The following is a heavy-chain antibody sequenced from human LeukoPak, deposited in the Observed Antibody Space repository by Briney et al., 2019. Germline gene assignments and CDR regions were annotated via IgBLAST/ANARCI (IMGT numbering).Heavy chain of an antibody. D-gene: IGHD5-24*01. J-gene: IGHJ5*02. Sequence: ASVKVSCKASGYIFTGYHIHWVRQAPGQGVEWMGWIYPNSGGTNYAQKFQGRVTMTRDTSITTVYMELSRLTSDDTAVYYCARVAVAMASWLDPWGQGTLVTVSS. V-gene: IGHV1-2*02. CDR3: ARVAVAMASWLDP. CDR2: IYPNSGGT. CDR1: GYIFTGYH.